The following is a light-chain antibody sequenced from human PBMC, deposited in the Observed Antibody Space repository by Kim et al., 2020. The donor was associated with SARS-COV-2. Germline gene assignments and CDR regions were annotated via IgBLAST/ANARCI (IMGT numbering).Light chain of an antibody. J-gene: IGLJ2*01. CDR2: QDS. V-gene: IGLV3-1*01. CDR1: KLGDKY. CDR3: QAWDSSTVV. Sequence: SYELTQPPSVSVSPGQTASITCSGDKLGDKYACWYQQKPGQSPVLVIYQDSKRHSGIPERFSGSNSGNKATLTISGTQAMDEADYYCQAWDSSTVVFGGGTQLTVL.